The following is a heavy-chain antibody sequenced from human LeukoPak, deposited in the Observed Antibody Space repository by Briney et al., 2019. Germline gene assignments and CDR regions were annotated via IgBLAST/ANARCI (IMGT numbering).Heavy chain of an antibody. V-gene: IGHV1-69*05. CDR2: IIPIFGTA. CDR1: GGTFSSYA. Sequence: SVKVSCKASGGTFSSYAISWVRQAPGQGLEWMGGIIPIFGTANYAQKFQGRVTITRNTSISTAYMELSSLRSEDTAVYYCARGSGNFFRDYYFLDVWGKGTTVTVSS. J-gene: IGHJ6*03. CDR3: ARGSGNFFRDYYFLDV. D-gene: IGHD3-3*01.